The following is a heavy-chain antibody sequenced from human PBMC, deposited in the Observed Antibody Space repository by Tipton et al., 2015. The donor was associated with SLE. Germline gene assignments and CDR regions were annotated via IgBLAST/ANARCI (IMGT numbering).Heavy chain of an antibody. V-gene: IGHV4-38-2*02. D-gene: IGHD3-16*01. CDR1: GYSINSASY. CDR3: ARVGAASGARYFDP. Sequence: TLSLTCNVSGYSINSASYWGWIRQPPGKGLEWIGSISQSGNTYYNPSLKSRVTISIDTSKNQFSLRLSSVTAADTAVYFCARVGAASGARYFDPWGQGMLVTVSS. J-gene: IGHJ5*02. CDR2: ISQSGNT.